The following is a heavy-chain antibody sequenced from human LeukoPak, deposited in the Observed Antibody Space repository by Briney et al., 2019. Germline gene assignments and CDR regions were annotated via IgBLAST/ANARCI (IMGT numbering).Heavy chain of an antibody. CDR2: IYYSGST. D-gene: IGHD4-17*01. J-gene: IGHJ3*02. CDR3: ARRDYYGDYGAFDI. V-gene: IGHV4-39*01. Sequence: SETLSLTCTVSGGSISSSSYYWGWIRQPPGKGLEWIGSIYYSGSTYYNPSLKGRVTISVDTSKNQFSLKLSSVTAADTAVYYCARRDYYGDYGAFDIWGQGTMVTVSS. CDR1: GGSISSSSYY.